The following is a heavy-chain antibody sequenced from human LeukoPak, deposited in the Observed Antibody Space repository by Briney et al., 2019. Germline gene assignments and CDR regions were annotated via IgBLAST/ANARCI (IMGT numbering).Heavy chain of an antibody. V-gene: IGHV3-53*01. CDR2: IYSGGST. J-gene: IGHJ6*02. CDR1: GFTVSSNY. CDR3: AKLAYCGGDCYSGLYYYYGMDV. D-gene: IGHD2-21*02. Sequence: GGSLRLSCAASGFTVSSNYMSWVRQAPGKGLEWVSVIYSGGSTYYADSVKGRFTISRDNSKNTLYLQMNSLRAEDTAVYYCAKLAYCGGDCYSGLYYYYGMDVWGQGTTVTVSS.